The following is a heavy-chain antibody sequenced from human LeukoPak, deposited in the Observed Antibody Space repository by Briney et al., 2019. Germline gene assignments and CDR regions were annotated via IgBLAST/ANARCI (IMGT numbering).Heavy chain of an antibody. V-gene: IGHV4-31*03. CDR2: LYYSGST. CDR1: DDSISRGGYY. CDR3: ARGDSDYGDGGLDY. D-gene: IGHD4-17*01. Sequence: SSETLSLTCTVSDDSISRGGYYWSWIRQHPGKGLEWIGYLYYSGSTFYSPSLKSRLIISSDTSRNQFSLTLRSVTAADTAVYYCARGDSDYGDGGLDYWGQGTLVIVSS. J-gene: IGHJ4*02.